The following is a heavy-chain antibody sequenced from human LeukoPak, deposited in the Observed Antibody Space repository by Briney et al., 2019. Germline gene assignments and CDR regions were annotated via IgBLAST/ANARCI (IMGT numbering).Heavy chain of an antibody. J-gene: IGHJ5*02. Sequence: ASVKVSCKASGYTFINYDINWVRQAPGQGLEWIGWLNRNSGNRGFARKFQDRVTLTRDTSISTAYMDLYSLTSEDTAVYYCARGNMIRFGGVSWGQGSLVTVSS. CDR3: ARGNMIRFGGVS. V-gene: IGHV1-8*01. CDR2: LNRNSGNR. D-gene: IGHD3-16*01. CDR1: GYTFINYD.